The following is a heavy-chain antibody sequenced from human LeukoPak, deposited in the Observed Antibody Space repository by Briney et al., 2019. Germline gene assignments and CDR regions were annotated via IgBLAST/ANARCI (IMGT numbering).Heavy chain of an antibody. CDR1: GFTFSNYW. D-gene: IGHD6-13*01. J-gene: IGHJ4*02. Sequence: PGGSLRLSCAASGFTFSNYWMTWVRQAPGKALMWVARINNDGSSTSYADFVKGRFTISRDNTKNTLHLQMNSLRAEDTAVYFCQGGIAAAGSIDYWGPGTLVTVSS. V-gene: IGHV3-74*01. CDR2: INNDGSST. CDR3: QGGIAAAGSIDY.